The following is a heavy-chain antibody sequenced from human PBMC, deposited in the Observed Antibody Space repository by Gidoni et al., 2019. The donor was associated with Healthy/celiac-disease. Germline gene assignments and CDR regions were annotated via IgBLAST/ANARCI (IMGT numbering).Heavy chain of an antibody. CDR1: GGSISSSSYY. V-gene: IGHV4-39*01. J-gene: IGHJ4*02. CDR3: ASGIVVVINYVDY. CDR2: IYYSGST. Sequence: QLQLQESGPGLVKPSETLSLTCTVSGGSISSSSYYWGWIRQPPGKGLEWIGSIYYSGSTYDNPSRKSRVTISVDTSKNQFSLKLSSVTAAETAVYYCASGIVVVINYVDYWGQVTLVTVSS. D-gene: IGHD3-22*01.